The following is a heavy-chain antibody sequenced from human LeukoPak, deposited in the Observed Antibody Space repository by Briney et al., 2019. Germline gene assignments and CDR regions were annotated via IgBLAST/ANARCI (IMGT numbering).Heavy chain of an antibody. CDR1: GFTFSSYG. J-gene: IGHJ4*02. CDR3: ARVRDYGDYVDY. CDR2: ISYDGSNK. Sequence: GRSLRLSCAASGFTFSSYGMHWVRQAPGKGLEWVAVISYDGSNKYYADSVKGRFTISRDNSKNTLYLQMNSLRAEDTAVYYCARVRDYGDYVDYWGQGTLVTVSS. D-gene: IGHD4-17*01. V-gene: IGHV3-30*03.